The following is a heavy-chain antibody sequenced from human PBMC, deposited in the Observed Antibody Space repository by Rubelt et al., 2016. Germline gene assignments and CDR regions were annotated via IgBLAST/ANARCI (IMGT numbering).Heavy chain of an antibody. D-gene: IGHD6-6*01. CDR2: IYTSGST. J-gene: IGHJ4*02. V-gene: IGHV4-4*07. Sequence: QVQLQESGPGLVKPSETLSLTCTVSGGSISSYYWSWIRQPAGKGLEWIGRIYTSGSTNYNPSLKSRVALSGVTCKNQCSPRVSAVTAAGTAVYYCAGEPEYSLGFDYWGQGTLVTVSS. CDR3: AGEPEYSLGFDY. CDR1: GGSISSYY.